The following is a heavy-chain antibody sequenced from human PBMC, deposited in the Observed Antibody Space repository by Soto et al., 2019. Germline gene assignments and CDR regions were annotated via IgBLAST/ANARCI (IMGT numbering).Heavy chain of an antibody. CDR3: ARGLNGYYYNAYFDD. CDR1: GYTFISYA. CDR2: INAGNGNT. D-gene: IGHD3-22*01. J-gene: IGHJ4*02. V-gene: IGHV1-3*05. Sequence: QVQLVQSGAEEKKPGASVKVSCKASGYTFISYAMHWVRQAPGQRLEWMGWINAGNGNTKYSQKFQGRVTITRDTSASTAYMELSSLRSEDTAVYYCARGLNGYYYNAYFDDWGQGTLVTVSS.